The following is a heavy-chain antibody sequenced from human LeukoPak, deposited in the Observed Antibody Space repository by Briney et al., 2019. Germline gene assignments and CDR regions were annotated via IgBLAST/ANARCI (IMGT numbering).Heavy chain of an antibody. V-gene: IGHV3-21*01. J-gene: IGHJ3*02. CDR2: ISSSSSYI. CDR3: ARPINTEYYAFDI. Sequence: GGSLRLSCAASGFTFSSYSMNWVRQAPGKGLEWVSSISSSSSYIYYADSVKGRFTISRDKAKNSLYLQMNSLRAEDTAVYYCARPINTEYYAFDIWGQGTMVTVSS. CDR1: GFTFSSYS. D-gene: IGHD2-8*02.